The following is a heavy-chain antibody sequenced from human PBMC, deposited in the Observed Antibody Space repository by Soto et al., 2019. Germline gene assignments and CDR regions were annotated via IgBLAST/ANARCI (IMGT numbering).Heavy chain of an antibody. D-gene: IGHD3-22*01. CDR1: GYTFTSYG. J-gene: IGHJ6*02. Sequence: GXSVKVSCKASGYTFTSYGISWVRQAPVQGLEWMGWISAYNGNTNYAQKLQGRVTMTTDTSTSTAYMELRSLRSDDTAVYYCARDAYYYDSSGYYDSNSYYYYYYGMDVWGQGTKVTVYS. CDR2: ISAYNGNT. V-gene: IGHV1-18*04. CDR3: ARDAYYYDSSGYYDSNSYYYYYYGMDV.